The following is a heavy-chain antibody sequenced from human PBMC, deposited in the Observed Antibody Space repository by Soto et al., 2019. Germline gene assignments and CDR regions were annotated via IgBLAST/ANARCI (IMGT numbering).Heavy chain of an antibody. CDR3: ARRGPYSSSWYYFDY. CDR1: GYSFTSYW. Sequence: PGESLKISCKGSGYSFTSYWISWVRQMPGKGLEWMGRIDPSDSYTNYSPSFQGHVTISADKSISTAYLQWSSLKASDTALYYCARRGPYSSSWYYFDYWGQGTMVTVSS. V-gene: IGHV5-10-1*01. CDR2: IDPSDSYT. D-gene: IGHD6-13*01. J-gene: IGHJ4*02.